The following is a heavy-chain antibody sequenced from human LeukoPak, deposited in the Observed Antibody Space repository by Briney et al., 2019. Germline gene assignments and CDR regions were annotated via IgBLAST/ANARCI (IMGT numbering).Heavy chain of an antibody. Sequence: QPGGSLRLSCAACGFTFDDYAMHWVRQAPGKGLEWVSLITGDGGSTYYADSVKGRFTISRDSSKDSLYLQMNSLRTEDTALYYCAKDHSTGWYYLDYWGQGTLVTVSS. J-gene: IGHJ4*02. CDR3: AKDHSTGWYYLDY. CDR1: GFTFDDYA. D-gene: IGHD6-19*01. CDR2: ITGDGGST. V-gene: IGHV3-43*02.